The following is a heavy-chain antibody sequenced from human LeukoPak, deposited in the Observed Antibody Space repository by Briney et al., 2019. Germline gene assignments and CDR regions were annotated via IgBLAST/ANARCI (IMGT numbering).Heavy chain of an antibody. V-gene: IGHV3-21*01. Sequence: GGSLRLSCAASGFTFSSYSMNWVRQAPGKGLEWVSSISSSSSYIYYADSVKGRFTISRDNAKNSLYLQMNSLRAEDTAVYYCARDQYRWELPDAFDIWGQGTMVTVSS. D-gene: IGHD1-26*01. CDR3: ARDQYRWELPDAFDI. J-gene: IGHJ3*02. CDR1: GFTFSSYS. CDR2: ISSSSSYI.